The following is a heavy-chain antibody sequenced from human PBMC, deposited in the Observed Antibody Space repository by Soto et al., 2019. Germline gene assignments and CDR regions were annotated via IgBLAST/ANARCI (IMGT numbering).Heavy chain of an antibody. Sequence: QVQLQESGPGVVKPSQTLSLTCTVSGDSISSAGYYWTWIRQHPVKGLEWIGHVYYSGSTYYNPSLKSRVTISIDTTKNQFSLNLRSATAADTALYFCARDRGFNRNDADYYGMDVWDQGTTVTVSS. J-gene: IGHJ6*02. CDR3: ARDRGFNRNDADYYGMDV. D-gene: IGHD1-1*01. V-gene: IGHV4-31*03. CDR2: VYYSGST. CDR1: GDSISSAGYY.